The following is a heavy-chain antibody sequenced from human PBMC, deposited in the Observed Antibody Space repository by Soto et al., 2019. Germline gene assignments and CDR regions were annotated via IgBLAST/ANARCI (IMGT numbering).Heavy chain of an antibody. CDR2: ISGYNGNT. CDR1: GYTFTRYG. V-gene: IGHV1-18*01. CDR3: ARGSAYSTPWSFDS. Sequence: QVQLLQSGAEVKKPGASVRVSCKTSGYTFTRYGVSWVRQAPGQGLEWMGWISGYNGNTQEAHKFEGRVILTTDTAANTAHRELRSRTSNDSAVYYCARGSAYSTPWSFDSWGQGTLVTVSS. J-gene: IGHJ4*02. D-gene: IGHD2-8*01.